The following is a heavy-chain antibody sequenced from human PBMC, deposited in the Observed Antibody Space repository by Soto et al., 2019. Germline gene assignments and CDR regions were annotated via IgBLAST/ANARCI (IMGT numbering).Heavy chain of an antibody. CDR3: ASDVRLWFGESFPYFDY. J-gene: IGHJ4*02. D-gene: IGHD3-10*01. V-gene: IGHV3-30-3*01. CDR1: GLTFSSYA. CDR2: ISYDGSNK. Sequence: QVQLVESGGGVVQPGRSLRLSCAASGLTFSSYAMHWVRQAPGKGLEWVAVISYDGSNKYYADSVKGRFTISRDNSKNTLYLQMNSLRAEDTAVYYCASDVRLWFGESFPYFDYWGQGTLVTVSS.